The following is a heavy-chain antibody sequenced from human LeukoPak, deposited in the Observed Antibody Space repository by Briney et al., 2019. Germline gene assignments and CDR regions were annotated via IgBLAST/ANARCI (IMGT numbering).Heavy chain of an antibody. D-gene: IGHD6-13*01. CDR3: VRENGGAAAGHEASYSYYAFDV. J-gene: IGHJ6*02. Sequence: GGSLRLSCAASGFTFSSYGMYWVRQAPGKGLEWVAVICYDGSNKYYADSVKGRFTISRDNSKNTLYLQMNSLRAEDTAVYYCVRENGGAAAGHEASYSYYAFDVWGQGTTVTVSS. CDR1: GFTFSSYG. V-gene: IGHV3-33*01. CDR2: ICYDGSNK.